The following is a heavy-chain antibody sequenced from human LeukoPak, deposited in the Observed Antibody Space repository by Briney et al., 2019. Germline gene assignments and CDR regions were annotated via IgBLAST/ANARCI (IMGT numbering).Heavy chain of an antibody. CDR1: GYTFTGYY. CDR3: AREGTAAGANWFDP. Sequence: ASVKVSCKAPGYTFTGYYMHWVRQAPGQGLEWMGWINPNSGGTNYAQKFQGRVTMTRDTSISTAYMELSRLRSDDTAVYYCAREGTAAGANWFDPWGQGTLVTVSS. V-gene: IGHV1-2*02. CDR2: INPNSGGT. D-gene: IGHD6-13*01. J-gene: IGHJ5*02.